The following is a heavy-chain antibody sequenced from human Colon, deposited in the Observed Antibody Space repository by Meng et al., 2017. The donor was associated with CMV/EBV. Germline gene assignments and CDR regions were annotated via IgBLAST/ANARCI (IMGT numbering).Heavy chain of an antibody. D-gene: IGHD3-10*01. CDR1: GFPFRDHS. V-gene: IGHV3-72*01. J-gene: IGHJ4*02. CDR2: SGNKFTSFST. CDR3: TRLKSGGYSDS. Sequence: CAVSGFPFRDHSMDWVRQAPGKGLEWIGRSGNKFTSFSTDYAASVQGRFTISRDDSRNSLYLQMNSLKIEDTAVYYCTRLKSGGYSDSWGQGILVTVSS.